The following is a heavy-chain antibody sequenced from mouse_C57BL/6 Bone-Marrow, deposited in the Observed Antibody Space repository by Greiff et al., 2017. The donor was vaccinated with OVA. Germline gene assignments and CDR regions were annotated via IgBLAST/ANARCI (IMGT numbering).Heavy chain of an antibody. CDR3: AREDYWGFDY. CDR2: INPSSGYT. V-gene: IGHV1-4*01. Sequence: VKLVESGAELARPGASVKMSCKASGYTFTSYTMHWVKQRPGQGLEWIGYINPSSGYTKYNQKFKDKATLTADKSSSTAYMQLSSLTSEDSAVYYCAREDYWGFDYWGQGTTLTVSS. J-gene: IGHJ2*01. D-gene: IGHD1-1*01. CDR1: GYTFTSYT.